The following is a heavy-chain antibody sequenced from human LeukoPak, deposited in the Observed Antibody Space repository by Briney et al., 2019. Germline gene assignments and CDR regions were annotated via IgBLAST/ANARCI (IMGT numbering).Heavy chain of an antibody. CDR2: ISSSYRTI. Sequence: PGGSLRLSCAASGFTFGSYSMNWVRQAPGKGLEWVSYISSSYRTIYYADSVKGRFTVSRDNAKNSLYLQMSSLRAEDTAFYYCARDLGGGDAFDIWGQGTMVTVSS. J-gene: IGHJ3*02. CDR3: ARDLGGGDAFDI. V-gene: IGHV3-48*01. D-gene: IGHD3-16*01. CDR1: GFTFGSYS.